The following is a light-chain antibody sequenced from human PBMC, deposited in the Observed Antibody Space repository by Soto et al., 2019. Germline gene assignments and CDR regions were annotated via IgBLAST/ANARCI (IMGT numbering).Light chain of an antibody. CDR3: QQGHNSPLT. Sequence: EIVMTQSPATLSVSPGERATLSCRASQSISTDLSWYQQKPGQPPRLLIYSASTRATGVPARFTGSGSGSEFTLTISALQSEDFAVYYCQQGHNSPLTFGQGTRLEI. CDR1: QSISTD. CDR2: SAS. V-gene: IGKV3-15*01. J-gene: IGKJ2*01.